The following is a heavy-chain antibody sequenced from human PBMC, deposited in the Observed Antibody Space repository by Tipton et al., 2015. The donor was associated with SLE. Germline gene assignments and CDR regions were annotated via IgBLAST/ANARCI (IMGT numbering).Heavy chain of an antibody. D-gene: IGHD2-2*03. CDR1: GGTFSSYG. V-gene: IGHV1-18*01. Sequence: QLVQSGAEVKKPGSSVKVSCKASGGTFSSYGISWVRQAPGQGLEWMGRISAYNGNTNYAQKLQGRVTMTTDTSTSTAYMELRSLRSDDTAVYYCARESGYCSSTSCRSYGMDVWGQGTTVTVSS. J-gene: IGHJ6*02. CDR2: ISAYNGNT. CDR3: ARESGYCSSTSCRSYGMDV.